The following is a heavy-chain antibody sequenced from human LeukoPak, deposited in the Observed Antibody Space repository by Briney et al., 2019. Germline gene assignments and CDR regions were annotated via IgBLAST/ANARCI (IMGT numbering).Heavy chain of an antibody. CDR3: ARGLYCSRGYTAFDI. V-gene: IGHV4-59*01. D-gene: IGHD2-15*01. CDR2: IYYSGST. J-gene: IGHJ3*02. CDR1: GDSNSTYF. Sequence: SETLSLTCTVSGDSNSTYFWNWIRQPPGKGLEWIGYIYYSGSTDYNPSLKSRVTISVDTSNNHFSLRLSSVTAADTAVYYCARGLYCSRGYTAFDIWGQGTMVTVSS.